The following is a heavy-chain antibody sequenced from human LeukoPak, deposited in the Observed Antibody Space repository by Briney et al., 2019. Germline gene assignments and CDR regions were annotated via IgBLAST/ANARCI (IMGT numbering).Heavy chain of an antibody. CDR3: ARSRIQLWLRASDDAFDI. CDR2: IYSGGST. D-gene: IGHD5-18*01. Sequence: GGSLRLSCAASGFTVSSNYMSWVRQAPGKGLEWVSVIYSGGSTYYADSVEGRFTISRDNSKNTLYLQMNSLRAEDTAVYYCARSRIQLWLRASDDAFDIWGQGTMVTVSS. V-gene: IGHV3-53*01. CDR1: GFTVSSNY. J-gene: IGHJ3*02.